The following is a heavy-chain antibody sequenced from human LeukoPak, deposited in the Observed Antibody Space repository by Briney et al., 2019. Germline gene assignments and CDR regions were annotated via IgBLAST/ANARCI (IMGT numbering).Heavy chain of an antibody. V-gene: IGHV3-23*01. D-gene: IGHD6-19*01. Sequence: PGRSLRLSCAASGFAFSFFAMSWLRQPPGKGLEWISTINANSGATSYAASVRGRFTISRDNSKNKLYLQLNSLRAEDTAVYYCAKPISGGLAVTADWFDPWGQGTLVVVSS. CDR1: GFAFSFFA. J-gene: IGHJ5*01. CDR3: AKPISGGLAVTADWFDP. CDR2: INANSGAT.